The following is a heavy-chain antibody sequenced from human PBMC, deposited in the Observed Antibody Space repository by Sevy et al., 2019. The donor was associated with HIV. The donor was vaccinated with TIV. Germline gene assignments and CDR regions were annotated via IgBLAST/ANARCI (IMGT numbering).Heavy chain of an antibody. J-gene: IGHJ4*02. D-gene: IGHD3-16*01. CDR2: INHSGST. CDR1: GGSFSGYY. V-gene: IGHV4-34*01. CDR3: ARVIDDGGIDY. Sequence: SETLSLTCAVYGGSFSGYYWSWIRQPPGKGLEWIGEINHSGSTNYNPSLKSRVTISVDTSKNQFSLKLSSVTAADTAVYYCARVIDDGGIDYWGQRTLVTVSS.